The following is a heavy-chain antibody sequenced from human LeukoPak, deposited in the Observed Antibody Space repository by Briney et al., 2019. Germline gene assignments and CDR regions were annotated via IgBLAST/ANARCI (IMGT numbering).Heavy chain of an antibody. CDR3: AREDGYSSSWYSGPPSYYGMDV. J-gene: IGHJ6*02. V-gene: IGHV3-48*04. Sequence: GGSLRLSCAASGFTFSSYSMNWVRQAPGKGLEWVSSISSSSSTIYYADSVKGRFTISRDNAKNSLYLQMNSLRAEDTAVYYCAREDGYSSSWYSGPPSYYGMDVWGQGTTVTVSS. D-gene: IGHD6-13*01. CDR1: GFTFSSYS. CDR2: ISSSSSTI.